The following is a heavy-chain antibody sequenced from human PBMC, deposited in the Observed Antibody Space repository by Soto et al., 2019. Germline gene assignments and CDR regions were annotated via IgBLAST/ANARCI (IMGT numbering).Heavy chain of an antibody. CDR2: IIPILGET. CDR1: GTIFSSYT. CDR3: ARGLGGRMDD. Sequence: QVQLVQSGAEVKKPGSSVRVSCKASGTIFSSYTISWVQQAPGQGLEWMGRIIPILGETNSAQKFQGRVNLTADKSTNTAYMEMNSLRLEDTALYYCARGLGGRMDDWGQGTTVTVSS. V-gene: IGHV1-69*08. J-gene: IGHJ6*02. D-gene: IGHD3-16*01.